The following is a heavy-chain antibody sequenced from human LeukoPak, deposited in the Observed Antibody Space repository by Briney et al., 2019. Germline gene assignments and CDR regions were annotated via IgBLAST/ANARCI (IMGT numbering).Heavy chain of an antibody. Sequence: GSLRLSCAASGFTFSSYSMNWVRQAPGKGLEWVSSISSSSSYIYYADSVKGRFTISRDNAKSSLYLQLNSLRAEDAGVYYCARVPPSYWGQGTPVTVSS. CDR2: ISSSSSYI. V-gene: IGHV3-21*06. J-gene: IGHJ4*02. CDR3: ARVPPSY. CDR1: GFTFSSYS.